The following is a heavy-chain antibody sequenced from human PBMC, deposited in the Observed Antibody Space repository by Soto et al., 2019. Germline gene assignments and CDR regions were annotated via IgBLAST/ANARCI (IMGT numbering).Heavy chain of an antibody. J-gene: IGHJ6*02. V-gene: IGHV4-31*03. CDR2: IYYSGST. CDR3: AGQRSEYYYYYYGMDV. CDR1: GGSISSGGYY. D-gene: IGHD1-1*01. Sequence: QVQLQESGPGLVKPSQTLSLTCTVSGGSISSGGYYWSWIRQHPGKGLEWIGYIYYSGSTYYNPSLKSRVTISVDTSKNQFSPKLSSVTAADTAVYYCAGQRSEYYYYYYGMDVWGQGTTVTVSS.